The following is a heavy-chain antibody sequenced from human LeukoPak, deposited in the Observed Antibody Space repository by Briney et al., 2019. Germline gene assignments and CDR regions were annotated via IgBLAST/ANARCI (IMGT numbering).Heavy chain of an antibody. CDR2: IKQDGSER. Sequence: PGGSLRLSCATSGFTFSDYWMHWVRQAPGRGLEWVTNIKQDGSERYYVDSVKDRFTITRDNAKNSLSLQMNSLRAEDTAVYYCATYRRGYHDSSESYYFDYWGQGTLVTVSS. D-gene: IGHD3-22*01. J-gene: IGHJ4*02. CDR3: ATYRRGYHDSSESYYFDY. V-gene: IGHV3-7*01. CDR1: GFTFSDYW.